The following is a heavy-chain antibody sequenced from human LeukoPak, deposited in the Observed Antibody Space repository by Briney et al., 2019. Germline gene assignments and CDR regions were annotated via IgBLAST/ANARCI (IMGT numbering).Heavy chain of an antibody. CDR1: GYTFTGYY. J-gene: IGHJ6*02. CDR2: NNPNSGGT. CDR3: ARPSGDRYYYYGMDV. V-gene: IGHV1-2*02. D-gene: IGHD7-27*01. Sequence: GASVKVSCKASGYTFTGYYMHWVRQAPGQGLEWMGWNNPNSGGTNYAQKFQGRVTMTRDTSISTAYMELSRLRSDDTAVYYCARPSGDRYYYYGMDVWGQGTTVTVSS.